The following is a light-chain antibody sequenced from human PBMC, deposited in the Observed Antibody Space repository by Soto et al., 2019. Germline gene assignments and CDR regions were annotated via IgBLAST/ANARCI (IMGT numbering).Light chain of an antibody. V-gene: IGKV3-15*01. Sequence: EIVMTQSPATLSVSPGERATLSCRASQSVSSNLAWYQQKPGQAPRLLIYGASTRATGIPARFSGSWSGTQFTLTISSLQAEDFAVYYYQQYNNWLITFGQGTRLEIK. CDR3: QQYNNWLIT. CDR1: QSVSSN. CDR2: GAS. J-gene: IGKJ5*01.